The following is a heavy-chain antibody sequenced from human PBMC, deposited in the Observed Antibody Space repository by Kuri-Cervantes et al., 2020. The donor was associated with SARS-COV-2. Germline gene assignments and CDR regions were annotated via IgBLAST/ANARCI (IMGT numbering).Heavy chain of an antibody. CDR3: ARARVGVFDF. Sequence: GESLKISCAASGFTFNTCAMHWVRQAPGKGLEWVAMVSSDGTNQSYADSVKGRFTNSRDNSKNTLHLQIISLRTEDTGVFYCARARVGVFDFWGQGALVTVSS. CDR1: GFTFNTCA. D-gene: IGHD2-21*01. V-gene: IGHV3-30*04. J-gene: IGHJ4*02. CDR2: VSSDGTNQ.